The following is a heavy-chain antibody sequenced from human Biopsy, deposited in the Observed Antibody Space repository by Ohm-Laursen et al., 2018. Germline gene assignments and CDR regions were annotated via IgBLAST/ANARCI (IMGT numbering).Heavy chain of an antibody. CDR1: GFIFSTYT. CDR2: ISSRSSDI. J-gene: IGHJ6*02. D-gene: IGHD2-2*01. Sequence: SLSLSCAASGFIFSTYTMNWVRQAPGEGLEWVSSISSRSSDIYYADSVKGRFTISRDNAKNSLFLHMNSLSAEDTAVYYCARESALKWYQSLSYYNSMDVWGQGTTVTVSS. CDR3: ARESALKWYQSLSYYNSMDV. V-gene: IGHV3-21*01.